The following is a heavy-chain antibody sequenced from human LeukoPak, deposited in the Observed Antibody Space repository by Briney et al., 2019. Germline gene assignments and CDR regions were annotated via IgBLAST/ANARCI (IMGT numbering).Heavy chain of an antibody. CDR3: ARDAIVRNDFWSGYYLDRGKPGGLNWFDP. J-gene: IGHJ5*02. CDR2: IRAYYGNT. Sequence: ASVDVSCKSSGYTFPINGTRWVRRAPGRGRVGLVWIRAYYGNTNYAEKLQGRVTMTTDTSTSTAYMELRSLRSADTAVYYCARDAIVRNDFWSGYYLDRGKPGGLNWFDPWGQGTLVTVSS. V-gene: IGHV1-18*01. D-gene: IGHD3-3*01. CDR1: GYTFPING.